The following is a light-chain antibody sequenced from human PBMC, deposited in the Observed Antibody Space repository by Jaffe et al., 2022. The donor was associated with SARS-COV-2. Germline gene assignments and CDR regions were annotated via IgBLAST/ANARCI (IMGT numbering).Light chain of an antibody. J-gene: IGKJ2*01. CDR2: VAS. V-gene: IGKV1-39*01. CDR1: QSISTY. Sequence: DIQMTQSPSSLSASVGDRVTITCRASQSISTYLNWYQQKLGRAPKLLIYVASSLQSEVPSRFSGSGSGTDFTLTISSLQPEDFATYYCQQSYSTPYTFGQGTKLEIK. CDR3: QQSYSTPYT.